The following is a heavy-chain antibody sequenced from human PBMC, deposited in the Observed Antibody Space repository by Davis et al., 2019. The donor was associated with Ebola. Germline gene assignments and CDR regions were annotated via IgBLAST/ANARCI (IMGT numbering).Heavy chain of an antibody. Sequence: GESLKISCKGSGYSFTSYWIGWVRQMPGKGLEWMGIIYPGDSDTRYSPSFQGQVTISADKSISTAYLQWSSLKASDTAMYYCARHTLGDPSYWYFKLWGRGTLVTVSS. CDR1: GYSFTSYW. CDR3: ARHTLGDPSYWYFKL. V-gene: IGHV5-51*01. J-gene: IGHJ2*01. D-gene: IGHD6-13*01. CDR2: IYPGDSDT.